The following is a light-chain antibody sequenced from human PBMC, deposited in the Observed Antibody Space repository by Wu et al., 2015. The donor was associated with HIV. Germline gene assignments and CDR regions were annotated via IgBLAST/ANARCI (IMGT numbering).Light chain of an antibody. CDR3: QQYSNSSWT. V-gene: IGKV3-20*01. Sequence: EIVLTQSPGTLSLSPGERGTLSCRASQSVSRSYLAWYQKKPGQAPRPLIYGASSRASGIPDRFSGSGSGTDFTLTITRLEPEDFALYYCQQYSNSSWTFGQGTKVEIK. CDR1: QSVSRSY. CDR2: GAS. J-gene: IGKJ1*01.